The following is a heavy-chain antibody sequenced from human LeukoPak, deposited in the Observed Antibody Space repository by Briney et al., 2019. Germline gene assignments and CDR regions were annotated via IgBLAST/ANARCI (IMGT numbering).Heavy chain of an antibody. V-gene: IGHV4-38-2*02. CDR2: IYHSGST. CDR3: ARVGSSSWYGDY. J-gene: IGHJ4*02. Sequence: SETLSLTCTVSGYSISSGYYWGWIRQPPGKGLEGIGSIYHSGSTYYNPSLKSRVTISVDTSKNQFSLKLSSVTAADTAVYYCARVGSSSWYGDYWGQGTLVTVSS. D-gene: IGHD6-13*01. CDR1: GYSISSGYY.